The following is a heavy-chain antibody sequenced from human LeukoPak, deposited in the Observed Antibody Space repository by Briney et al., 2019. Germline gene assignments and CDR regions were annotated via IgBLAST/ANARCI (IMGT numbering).Heavy chain of an antibody. CDR2: INHSGSA. Sequence: PSETLSLTCTVSGGSFSGYYCTWIRQPPGKGLEWIGEINHSGSANYNPSLKSRVTISLDTSKNQFSLKLSSVTAADTAVYYCAXGQGTVTTHWGQGTLVTVSS. D-gene: IGHD4-17*01. J-gene: IGHJ4*02. V-gene: IGHV4-34*01. CDR3: AXGQGTVTTH. CDR1: GGSFSGYY.